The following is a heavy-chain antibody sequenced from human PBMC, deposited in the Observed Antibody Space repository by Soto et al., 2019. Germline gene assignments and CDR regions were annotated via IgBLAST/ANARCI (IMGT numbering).Heavy chain of an antibody. CDR1: GFTFSSYS. CDR3: ARDSSSPQLGFDY. CDR2: ISSSSYI. V-gene: IGHV3-21*01. Sequence: GGSLRLSCAASGFTFSSYSMNWVRQAPGKGLEWVSSISSSSYIYYADSVKGRFTISRDNAKNSLYLQMNSLRAEDTAVYYCARDSSSPQLGFDYWGQGTLVTVSS. D-gene: IGHD6-6*01. J-gene: IGHJ4*02.